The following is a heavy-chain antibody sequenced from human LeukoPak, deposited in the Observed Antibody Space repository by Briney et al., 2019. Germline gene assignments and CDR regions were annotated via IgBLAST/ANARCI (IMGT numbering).Heavy chain of an antibody. CDR1: GYTFPRYY. Sequence: ASVTVSRKASGYTFPRYYMHWVGQAPGQGREWMGWINPNSGGTNYAQKFQGRVTMTRDTSISTAYMELSRLRSDDTAGYYCARGDIAADYWGQGTLVTVSS. J-gene: IGHJ4*02. D-gene: IGHD6-13*01. CDR3: ARGDIAADY. V-gene: IGHV1-2*02. CDR2: INPNSGGT.